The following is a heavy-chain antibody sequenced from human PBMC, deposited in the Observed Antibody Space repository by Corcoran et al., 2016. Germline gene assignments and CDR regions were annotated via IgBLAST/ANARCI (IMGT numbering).Heavy chain of an antibody. CDR1: GYTFTGYY. Sequence: QVQLVQSGAEVKKPGASVKVSCKASGYTFTGYYMHWVRQAPGQGLEWMGWINPNSGGTSYAQNFQGWVTMTRDTSISTAYMELSRLRSDDTAVYYCATQRDGYNRGFDYWGQGTLVTVSS. J-gene: IGHJ4*02. V-gene: IGHV1-2*04. CDR2: INPNSGGT. D-gene: IGHD5-12*01. CDR3: ATQRDGYNRGFDY.